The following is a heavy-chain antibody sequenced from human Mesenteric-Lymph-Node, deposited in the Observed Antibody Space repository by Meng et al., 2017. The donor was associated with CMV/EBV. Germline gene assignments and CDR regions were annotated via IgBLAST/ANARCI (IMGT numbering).Heavy chain of an antibody. Sequence: GSLRLSCAASGFTFSSAWMSWVRQAPGKGLEWVGRIKSKTDGGTTDHATPVKGRFTISRDDSTNTLYLQMNSLKTEDTAVYYCTTDGDCSSASCYGPYYYNYGMDVWGQGTTVTVSS. J-gene: IGHJ6*02. D-gene: IGHD2-2*03. V-gene: IGHV3-15*01. CDR3: TTDGDCSSASCYGPYYYNYGMDV. CDR2: IKSKTDGGTT. CDR1: GFTFSSAW.